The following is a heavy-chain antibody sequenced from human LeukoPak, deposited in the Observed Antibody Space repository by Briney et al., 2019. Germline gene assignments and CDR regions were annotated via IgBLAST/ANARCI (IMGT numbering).Heavy chain of an antibody. CDR1: GDSISSGRYY. CDR3: VRDWNGDYFDY. D-gene: IGHD1-1*01. Sequence: SQTLSLTCTVSGDSISSGRYYWTWLRQPAGKALEWIGRIHTSGDTNHSPSLKSRVTISRDTSKNQFSLRLTSVAAADTAVYYCVRDWNGDYFDYWGQGTLVSVSS. V-gene: IGHV4-61*02. CDR2: IHTSGDT. J-gene: IGHJ4*02.